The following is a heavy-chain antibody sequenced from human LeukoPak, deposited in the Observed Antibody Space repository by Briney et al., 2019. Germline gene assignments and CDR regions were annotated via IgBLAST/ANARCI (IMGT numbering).Heavy chain of an antibody. D-gene: IGHD3-10*01. CDR1: GGSISSGDYY. Sequence: TPSETLPLTCTVSGGSISSGDYYWSWIRQPPGKGLEWIGYIYYSGSTYYNPSLKSRVTISVDTSKNQFSLKLSSVTAADTAVYDCARDSGPGFGRSFDYWGQGTLVTVSS. V-gene: IGHV4-30-4*01. CDR2: IYYSGST. J-gene: IGHJ4*02. CDR3: ARDSGPGFGRSFDY.